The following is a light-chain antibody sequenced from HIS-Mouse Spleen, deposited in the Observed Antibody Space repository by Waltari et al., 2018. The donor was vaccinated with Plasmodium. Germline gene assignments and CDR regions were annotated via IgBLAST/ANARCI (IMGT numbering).Light chain of an antibody. CDR1: ALPKQY. V-gene: IGLV3-10*01. J-gene: IGLJ3*02. CDR2: EDS. Sequence: SYELTQPHSVSVSPGQTARITCPGVALPKQYAYLYQQKSGQAPVLVIYEDSERPSGIPERFSGSSSGTMATLTISGAQVEDEADYYCYSTDSSGNHRVFGGGTKLTVL. CDR3: YSTDSSGNHRV.